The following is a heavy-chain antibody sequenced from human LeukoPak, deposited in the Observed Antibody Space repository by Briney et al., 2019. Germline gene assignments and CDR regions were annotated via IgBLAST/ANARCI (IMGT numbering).Heavy chain of an antibody. V-gene: IGHV3-53*01. CDR2: IYSGGSS. CDR1: GFTVSSNY. Sequence: GGSLRLSCAASGFTVSSNYMSWVRQAPGKGLEWVSIIYSGGSSFYADSVKGRFTISRDNSKNTLYLQMNSLRAEDTATYARGDFGDYYYFYRDFGEKGTTVTFS. D-gene: IGHD3-3*01. J-gene: IGHJ6*03. CDR3: GDFGDYYYFYRDF.